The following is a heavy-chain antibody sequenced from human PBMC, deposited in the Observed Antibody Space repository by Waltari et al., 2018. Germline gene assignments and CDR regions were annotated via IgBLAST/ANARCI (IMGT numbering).Heavy chain of an antibody. D-gene: IGHD1-26*01. CDR1: GFTFILYD. Sequence: VQLVGSGGGVVQPGRSLRLSCSASGFTFILYDIPWVRQAPGKGREWVADTWYDNFNKHYVDSVKGRFIISRDNSENTLYLQMNSLRAEDTAVYYCAKDDSGSIDYWGQGTLVTVSS. J-gene: IGHJ4*02. CDR2: TWYDNFNK. V-gene: IGHV3-33*06. CDR3: AKDDSGSIDY.